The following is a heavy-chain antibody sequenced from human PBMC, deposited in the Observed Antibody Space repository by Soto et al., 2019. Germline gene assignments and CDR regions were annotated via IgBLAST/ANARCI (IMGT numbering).Heavy chain of an antibody. CDR2: IYSGGST. D-gene: IGHD6-13*01. Sequence: GGSLRLSCAASGFTVSSNYMSWVRQAPGKGLEWVSVIYSGGSTYYADSVKGRFTISGDNSKNTLYLQMNSLRAEDTAVYYCARSIAAAGIRRNYGMDVWGQGTTVTVSS. V-gene: IGHV3-53*01. J-gene: IGHJ6*02. CDR3: ARSIAAAGIRRNYGMDV. CDR1: GFTVSSNY.